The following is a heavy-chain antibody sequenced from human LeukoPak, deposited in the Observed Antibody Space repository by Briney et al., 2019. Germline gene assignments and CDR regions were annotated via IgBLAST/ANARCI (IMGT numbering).Heavy chain of an antibody. D-gene: IGHD6-13*01. J-gene: IGHJ4*02. CDR1: GGSISSGSYY. V-gene: IGHV4-61*09. CDR2: IYRSGST. Sequence: PSETLSLTCTVSGGSISSGSYYWSWIRQPAGKRLEWIGHIYRSGSTNYNPSLKSRVTISVDTSKNQFPLKLSSVTAADTAVYYCARGRSWSGSSWYSDYWGQGTLVTVSS. CDR3: ARGRSWSGSSWYSDY.